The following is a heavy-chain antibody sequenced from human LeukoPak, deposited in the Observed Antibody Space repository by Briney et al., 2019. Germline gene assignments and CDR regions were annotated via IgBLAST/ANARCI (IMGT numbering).Heavy chain of an antibody. D-gene: IGHD2-15*01. V-gene: IGHV4-39*01. CDR3: ARHCCSGPAKRVFDI. CDR1: GGSIISSDYH. Sequence: SETLSLTCTVSGGSIISSDYHWGWVRQPPGKGLEWIGTISYSGNTDYNPSLRSRVTISVDTSNNQFSLRLGSVTAADTAVYHCARHCCSGPAKRVFDIWGQGTMVAVSS. CDR2: ISYSGNT. J-gene: IGHJ3*02.